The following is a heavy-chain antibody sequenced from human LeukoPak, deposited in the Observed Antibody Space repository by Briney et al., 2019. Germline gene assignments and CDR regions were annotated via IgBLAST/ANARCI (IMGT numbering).Heavy chain of an antibody. V-gene: IGHV4-59*08. Sequence: PSETLSLTCTVSGGSISSYYWSWIRQPPGKGLEWIGYIYYSGSTNYNPSLKSRVTISVDTSKNQFSLKLSSVTAADTAVYYCARHIVGATGFDYWGQGTLVTVSS. CDR3: ARHIVGATGFDY. CDR1: GGSISSYY. J-gene: IGHJ4*02. D-gene: IGHD1-26*01. CDR2: IYYSGST.